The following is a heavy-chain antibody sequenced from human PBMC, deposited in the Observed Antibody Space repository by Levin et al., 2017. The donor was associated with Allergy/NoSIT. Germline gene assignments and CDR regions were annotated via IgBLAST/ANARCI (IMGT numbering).Heavy chain of an antibody. Sequence: ASETLSLTCAASGFTFTSFWMTWVRQAPGKGLEWVANIKQDGSETYYVDSVKGRFTISRDNAKNSVYLQMNSLRVDDTAVYYCAREEGWGYHYGMDVWGQGTTVTVSS. D-gene: IGHD6-19*01. J-gene: IGHJ6*02. V-gene: IGHV3-7*01. CDR2: IKQDGSET. CDR1: GFTFTSFW. CDR3: AREEGWGYHYGMDV.